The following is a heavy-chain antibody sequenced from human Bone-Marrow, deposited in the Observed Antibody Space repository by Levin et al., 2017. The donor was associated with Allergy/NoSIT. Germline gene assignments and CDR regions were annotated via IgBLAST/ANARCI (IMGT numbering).Heavy chain of an antibody. CDR2: INHSGST. Sequence: PSETLSLTCAVYGGSFSGYYWSWIRQPPGKGLEWIGEINHSGSTNYNPSLKSRVTISVDTSKNQFSLKLSSVTAADTAVYYCASGRGYSYGYMVYWGQGTLVTVSS. CDR1: GGSFSGYY. J-gene: IGHJ4*02. D-gene: IGHD5-18*01. V-gene: IGHV4-34*01. CDR3: ASGRGYSYGYMVY.